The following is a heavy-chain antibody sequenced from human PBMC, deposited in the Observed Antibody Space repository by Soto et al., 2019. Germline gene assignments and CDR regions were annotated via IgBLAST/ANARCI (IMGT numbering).Heavy chain of an antibody. CDR3: AKDSAAAGLFLFDY. Sequence: EVQLLESGGGLVQPGGSLRLSCAASGFTFRSYAMSWVRQAPGKGLEWVSAISGSGGSTYYADSVKGRFTISRDNSKNTVYLQMNSLRAEDTAVYYCAKDSAAAGLFLFDYWGQGTLVTVSS. CDR2: ISGSGGST. J-gene: IGHJ4*02. CDR1: GFTFRSYA. D-gene: IGHD6-13*01. V-gene: IGHV3-23*01.